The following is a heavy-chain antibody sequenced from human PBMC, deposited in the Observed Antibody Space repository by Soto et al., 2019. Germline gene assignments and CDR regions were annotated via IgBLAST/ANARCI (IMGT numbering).Heavy chain of an antibody. Sequence: EVQLLESGGGLVQPGGSLRLSCAASGFTFSSYAMSWVRQAPGKGLEWVSAISGSGGSTYYADSVKGRFTISRDNSKNTLYLQMNSLRAEDTAVYYCAKDFGDDYGDPGPVYFDYWGQGTLVTVSS. CDR3: AKDFGDDYGDPGPVYFDY. V-gene: IGHV3-23*01. CDR2: ISGSGGST. J-gene: IGHJ4*02. D-gene: IGHD4-17*01. CDR1: GFTFSSYA.